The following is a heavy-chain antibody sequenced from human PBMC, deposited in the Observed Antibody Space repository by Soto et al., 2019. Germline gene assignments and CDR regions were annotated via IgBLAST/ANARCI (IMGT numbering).Heavy chain of an antibody. CDR3: AKEPYTDSWSAYSYCDH. CDR1: GFTFGSHA. V-gene: IGHV3-23*01. Sequence: EVQLLESGGGLVQPGGSLRLSCAASGFTFGSHAMNWVRQAPGKGLEWVSAISGSGGSAYYADSVKGRFTISRDNSINTLYLQINSRRAEDTALYYWAKEPYTDSWSAYSYCDHWGQGTRVTVSS. CDR2: ISGSGGSA. D-gene: IGHD3-3*01. J-gene: IGHJ4*02.